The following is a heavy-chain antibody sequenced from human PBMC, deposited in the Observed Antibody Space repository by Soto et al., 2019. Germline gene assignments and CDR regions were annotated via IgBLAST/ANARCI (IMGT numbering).Heavy chain of an antibody. CDR3: ASANDFWSGYPSPTFDY. Sequence: EVQLVESGGGLVKPGGSLRLSCAASGFTFSSYSMNWVRQAPGKGLEWVSSISSSSSYIYYADSVKGRFTISRDNAKNSLYLQMNSLRADDTAVYYCASANDFWSGYPSPTFDYWGQGTLVTVSS. CDR2: ISSSSSYI. CDR1: GFTFSSYS. J-gene: IGHJ4*02. D-gene: IGHD3-3*01. V-gene: IGHV3-21*01.